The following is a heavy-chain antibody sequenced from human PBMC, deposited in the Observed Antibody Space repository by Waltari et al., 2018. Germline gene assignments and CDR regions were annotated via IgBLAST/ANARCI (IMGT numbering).Heavy chain of an antibody. V-gene: IGHV1-46*03. CDR2: INPSGGST. Sequence: QVQLVQSGAEVKKPGASVKVSCQASGYTFTSYYMHWVRPAPGQGLAWMGIINPSGGSTSYAQKFQGRVTMTRDTSTSTVYMELSSLRSEDTAVYYCARGVGDSSSLYAGNWFDPWGQGTLVTVSS. D-gene: IGHD6-13*01. J-gene: IGHJ5*02. CDR1: GYTFTSYY. CDR3: ARGVGDSSSLYAGNWFDP.